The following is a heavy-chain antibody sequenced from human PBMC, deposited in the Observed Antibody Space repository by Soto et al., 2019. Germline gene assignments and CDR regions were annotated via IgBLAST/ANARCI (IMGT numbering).Heavy chain of an antibody. CDR2: IWYDGSNK. V-gene: IGHV3-33*01. CDR3: ARDDIAVRPGWFDP. Sequence: GGSLRLSCAASGFGFSSYGMNWVRQAPGTGLEWVALIWYDGSNKYYADSVKGRFTVSRDNSKNTLYQQMNSLRAEDTAIYYCARDDIAVRPGWFDPWGQGTLVTVSS. D-gene: IGHD6-6*01. CDR1: GFGFSSYG. J-gene: IGHJ5*02.